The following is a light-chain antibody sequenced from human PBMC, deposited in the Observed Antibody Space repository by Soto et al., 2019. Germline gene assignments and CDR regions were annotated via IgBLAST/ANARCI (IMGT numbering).Light chain of an antibody. J-gene: IGKJ1*01. CDR2: GGS. CDR3: QQYNNWPRT. CDR1: QSVSSN. V-gene: IGKV3-15*01. Sequence: PGERATLSCRASQSVSSNHLAWYQQKPGQAPRLLIYGGSSRATGISARISGSGSGTEFTLTISSLQSEDFAIYYCQQYNNWPRTFGQGTKVDIK.